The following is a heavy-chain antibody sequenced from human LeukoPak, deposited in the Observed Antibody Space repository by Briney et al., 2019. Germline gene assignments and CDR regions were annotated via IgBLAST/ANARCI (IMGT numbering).Heavy chain of an antibody. Sequence: PSGTLSLTCAVSGAPISSNNWWWSWVRQPPGKGLEWIGEIYHSGSTNYNPSLKSRVTMSVDKSKNQFSLKLSSVTAADTAVYYCARDGPPMVRGVRRFDPWGQGTLVTVSS. CDR3: ARDGPPMVRGVRRFDP. D-gene: IGHD3-10*01. CDR1: GAPISSNNW. V-gene: IGHV4-4*02. J-gene: IGHJ5*02. CDR2: IYHSGST.